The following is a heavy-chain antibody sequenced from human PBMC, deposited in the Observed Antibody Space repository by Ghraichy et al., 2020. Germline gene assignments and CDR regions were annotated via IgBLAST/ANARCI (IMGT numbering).Heavy chain of an antibody. CDR2: IYYSGST. Sequence: SETMSLTCTVSGGSISSYYWSWIRQPPGKGLEWIGYIYYSGSTNYNPSLKSRVTISVDTSKNQFSLKLSSVTAADTAVYYCARSEAGSGSNWFDPWGQGTLVTVSS. J-gene: IGHJ5*02. V-gene: IGHV4-59*01. D-gene: IGHD5-12*01. CDR1: GGSISSYY. CDR3: ARSEAGSGSNWFDP.